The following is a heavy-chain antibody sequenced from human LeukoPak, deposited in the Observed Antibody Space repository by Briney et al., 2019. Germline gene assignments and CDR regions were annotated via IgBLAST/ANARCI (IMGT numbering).Heavy chain of an antibody. Sequence: ASETLSLTCTVSGGSISSYYWSWIRQPPGKGLEWIGYIYYSGSTNYNPSLKSRVTISVDTSKNQFSLKLSSVTAADTAVYYCARLARLMVRGSTDYYYGMDVWGQGTTVTVSS. J-gene: IGHJ6*02. V-gene: IGHV4-59*01. CDR3: ARLARLMVRGSTDYYYGMDV. D-gene: IGHD3-10*01. CDR2: IYYSGST. CDR1: GGSISSYY.